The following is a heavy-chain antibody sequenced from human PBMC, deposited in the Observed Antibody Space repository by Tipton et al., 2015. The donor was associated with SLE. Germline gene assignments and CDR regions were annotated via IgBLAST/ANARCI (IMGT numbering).Heavy chain of an antibody. Sequence: TLSLTCTVSGGSISSGGHYWNWIRQAPGKGPEWIGSVYETGITYYNPSLQSRVTISEDTSKNQFSLRLTSVTAADTAVYYCSRDPGGYGDYWGQGTLVTVSS. CDR1: GGSISSGGHY. D-gene: IGHD5-12*01. CDR3: SRDPGGYGDY. J-gene: IGHJ4*02. V-gene: IGHV4-39*07. CDR2: VYETGIT.